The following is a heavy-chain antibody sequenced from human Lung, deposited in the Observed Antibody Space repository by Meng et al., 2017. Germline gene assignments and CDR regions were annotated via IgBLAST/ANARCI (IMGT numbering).Heavy chain of an antibody. Sequence: QLWGSGGGVCQLGKSLRVSCEASGFSFRSYGMHWVRQAPGKGLEWVAVIWNDGSNQYYADSVKGRFSISRDNSKNTLFLQMNSLRAEDTAMYFCARDERATQFEYWGQGTLVTVSS. CDR2: IWNDGSNQ. CDR3: ARDERATQFEY. V-gene: IGHV3-33*01. J-gene: IGHJ4*02. CDR1: GFSFRSYG.